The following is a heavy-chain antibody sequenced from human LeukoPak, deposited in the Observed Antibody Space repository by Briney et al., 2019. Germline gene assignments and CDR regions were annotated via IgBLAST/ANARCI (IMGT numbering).Heavy chain of an antibody. Sequence: GASVKVSCKASGYTFTSYGISWVRQAPGQGLEWMGWISAYNGNTNYAQKLQGRVTMTTDTSTSTAYMELRSLRSEDTAVYYCATCRNYYDSSGYRDWGQGTLVTVSS. CDR1: GYTFTSYG. J-gene: IGHJ4*02. V-gene: IGHV1-18*01. D-gene: IGHD3-22*01. CDR2: ISAYNGNT. CDR3: ATCRNYYDSSGYRD.